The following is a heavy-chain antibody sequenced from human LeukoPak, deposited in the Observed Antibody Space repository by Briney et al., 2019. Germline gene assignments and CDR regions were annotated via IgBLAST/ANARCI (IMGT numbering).Heavy chain of an antibody. CDR1: GFIFSNYG. D-gene: IGHD3-22*01. Sequence: PGGSLRLSCAASGFIFSNYGMYWVRQAPGKGLEWVAVIWYDGSKKYYADSVRGRFTISRDNSKNTLYLHMNSLRAEDTAVYYCAKDSSAYYLDYWGEGTLVTVSS. V-gene: IGHV3-33*06. CDR2: IWYDGSKK. CDR3: AKDSSAYYLDY. J-gene: IGHJ4*02.